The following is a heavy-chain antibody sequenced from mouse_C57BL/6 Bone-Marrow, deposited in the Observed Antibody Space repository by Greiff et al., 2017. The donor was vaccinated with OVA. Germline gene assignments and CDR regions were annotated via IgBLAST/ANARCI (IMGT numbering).Heavy chain of an antibody. J-gene: IGHJ1*03. D-gene: IGHD1-1*01. Sequence: EVKLVESGPGLAKPSQTLSLTCSVTGYSITSDYWNWIRKFPGNKLEYMGYISYSGSTYYNPSLKSRLSITRDTSKNQYYLQLNSVTHEDTATYYCARWDYYGSSRYWYFDVWGTGTTVTVSS. CDR2: ISYSGST. V-gene: IGHV3-8*01. CDR1: GYSITSDY. CDR3: ARWDYYGSSRYWYFDV.